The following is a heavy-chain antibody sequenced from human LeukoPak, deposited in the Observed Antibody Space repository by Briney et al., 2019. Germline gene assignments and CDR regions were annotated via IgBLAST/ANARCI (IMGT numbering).Heavy chain of an antibody. D-gene: IGHD6-13*01. V-gene: IGHV4-34*01. Sequence: PSETLSLTCAVYGGSFSGYYWSWIRQPPGKGLGWIGEINHSGSTNYNPSLKSRVTISVDTSKNQFSLKLSSVTAADTAVYYCARGGMGSSHNWFDPWGQGTLVTVSS. CDR1: GGSFSGYY. J-gene: IGHJ5*02. CDR2: INHSGST. CDR3: ARGGMGSSHNWFDP.